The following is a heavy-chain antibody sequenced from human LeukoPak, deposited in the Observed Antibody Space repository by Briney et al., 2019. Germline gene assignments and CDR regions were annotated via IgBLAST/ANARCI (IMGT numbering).Heavy chain of an antibody. CDR3: VKSHDSSGSDY. J-gene: IGHJ4*02. Sequence: PGGSLRLSCAASGFTFSSYVMSWVRQAPGKGLEWVSAISGSGGSTYYADSVKGRFTISRDNSKNTLYMQMNSLRAEDTAVYYCVKSHDSSGSDYWGQGTLVTVSS. CDR2: ISGSGGST. D-gene: IGHD3-22*01. V-gene: IGHV3-23*01. CDR1: GFTFSSYV.